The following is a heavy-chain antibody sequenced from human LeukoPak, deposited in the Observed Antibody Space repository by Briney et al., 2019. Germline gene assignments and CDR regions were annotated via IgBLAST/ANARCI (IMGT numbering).Heavy chain of an antibody. CDR2: IKEDGSEK. V-gene: IGHV3-7*01. D-gene: IGHD3-22*01. CDR1: GFTFSTYW. CDR3: ARDSSGYQ. J-gene: IGHJ4*02. Sequence: VGSLRLSCAASGFTFSTYWMSWVRQAPGKGLEWVANIKEDGSEKYYGDSVKGRFTISRDNAKNSLYLQMNSLRAEDTAVYYCARDSSGYQWGQGTLVTVSS.